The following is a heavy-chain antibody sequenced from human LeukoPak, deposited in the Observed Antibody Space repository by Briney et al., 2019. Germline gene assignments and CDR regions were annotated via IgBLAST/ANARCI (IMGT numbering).Heavy chain of an antibody. J-gene: IGHJ3*02. CDR2: ISSSSIYI. D-gene: IGHD6-19*01. V-gene: IGHV3-21*01. Sequence: GGSLRLSCAASGFTFSSYSMNWVRQAPGKGLEWVSSISSSSIYIYYADSVKGRFTISRDNAKKSVHLQMNSLRVEDTAVYYCARGASVVAGSDNAFDIWGQGTMVTVSS. CDR3: ARGASVVAGSDNAFDI. CDR1: GFTFSSYS.